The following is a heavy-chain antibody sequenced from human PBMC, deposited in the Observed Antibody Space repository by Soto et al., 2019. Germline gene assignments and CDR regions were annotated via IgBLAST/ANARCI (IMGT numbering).Heavy chain of an antibody. V-gene: IGHV1-18*01. CDR2: ISAYNGNT. CDR1: GYTFASYG. Sequence: ASVKVSCKTSGYTFASYGISWVRQAPGQGLEWMGWISAYNGNTNYAQKLQGRVTMTTDTSTSTAYMELRSLRSDDTAVYYCARDHFFGSSGWYEQDYYYYYGMDVWG. D-gene: IGHD6-19*01. CDR3: ARDHFFGSSGWYEQDYYYYYGMDV. J-gene: IGHJ6*02.